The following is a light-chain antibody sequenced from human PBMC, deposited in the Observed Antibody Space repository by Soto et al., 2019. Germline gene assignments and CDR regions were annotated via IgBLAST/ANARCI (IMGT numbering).Light chain of an antibody. CDR2: AAS. V-gene: IGKV1-8*01. J-gene: IGKJ4*01. CDR1: QGISSY. CDR3: QQYYSDPSLT. Sequence: AIRMTQSPSSFSASTGDRVTITCRASQGISSYLAWYQQKPGKAPKLLIYAASTLQRGVPSRFSGSGSGTDFTLTIGCLQSEDFATYYCQQYYSDPSLTFGGGTKVEIK.